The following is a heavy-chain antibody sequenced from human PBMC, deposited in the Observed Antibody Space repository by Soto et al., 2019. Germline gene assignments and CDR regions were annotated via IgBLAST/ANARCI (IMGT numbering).Heavy chain of an antibody. D-gene: IGHD3-9*01. CDR3: AKARILTGYYPPRDFDY. Sequence: GGSLRLSCAASGFTFSSYGMHWVRQAPGKGLEWVAVISYDGSNKYYADSVKGRFTISRDNSKNTLYLQMNTLRAEDTALYYCAKARILTGYYPPRDFDYWGQGTLVTVSS. V-gene: IGHV3-30*18. CDR1: GFTFSSYG. J-gene: IGHJ4*02. CDR2: ISYDGSNK.